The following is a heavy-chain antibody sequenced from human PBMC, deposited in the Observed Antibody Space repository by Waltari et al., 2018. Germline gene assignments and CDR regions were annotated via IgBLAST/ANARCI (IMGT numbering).Heavy chain of an antibody. CDR3: ARVKDVDTAMVKGIYYYGMDV. CDR1: GYTFTSYA. J-gene: IGHJ6*02. CDR2: INAGNGNT. Sequence: QVQLVQSGAEVKKPGASVKVSCKASGYTFTSYAMHWVRQAPGQRLEWMGWINAGNGNTKYSQKFQGRVTITRDTSASTAYMELSSLRSEDTAVYYCARVKDVDTAMVKGIYYYGMDVWGQGTTVTVSS. V-gene: IGHV1-3*01. D-gene: IGHD5-18*01.